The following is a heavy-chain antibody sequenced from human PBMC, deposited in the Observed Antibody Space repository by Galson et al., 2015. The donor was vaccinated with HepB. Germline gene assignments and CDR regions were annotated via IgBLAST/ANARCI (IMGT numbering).Heavy chain of an antibody. J-gene: IGHJ5*02. Sequence: SLRLSCAASGFTFSSYGMYWVRQAPGKGLEWVAVIWYDGSIEYYRDSVRGRFTVSRDNSRNTLYLQMDNLRAEDTAVYYCVKEGSWFGGDWFDPWGQGALVTVS. CDR2: IWYDGSIE. CDR1: GFTFSSYG. V-gene: IGHV3-33*06. D-gene: IGHD3-16*01. CDR3: VKEGSWFGGDWFDP.